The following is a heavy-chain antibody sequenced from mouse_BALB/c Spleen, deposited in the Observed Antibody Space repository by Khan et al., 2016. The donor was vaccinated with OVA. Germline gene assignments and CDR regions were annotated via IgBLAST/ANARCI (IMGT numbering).Heavy chain of an antibody. J-gene: IGHJ3*01. CDR2: INTGGAYT. D-gene: IGHD1-1*01. CDR3: ERLAYYYNSEGFAY. V-gene: IGHV5-6*01. CDR1: GFTFSTYG. Sequence: EVELVESGGDFVRPGGSLKLSCAASGFTFSTYGMSWVHQTPDKRLEWVATINTGGAYTYYPDSVKGRFTISRDNAKNTLYLQLSSLKSEDTAIYYCERLAYYYNSEGFAYWGQGTLVTVSA.